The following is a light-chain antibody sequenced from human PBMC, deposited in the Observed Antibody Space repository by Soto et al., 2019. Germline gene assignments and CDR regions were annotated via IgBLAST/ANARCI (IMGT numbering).Light chain of an antibody. V-gene: IGLV2-11*01. J-gene: IGLJ1*01. Sequence: QSALTQPRSVSGSPGQSVTISCTGTSSDVGGYNYVSWYQHHPGRAPKLMIYDVSKRPSGVPDRFSGSKSGNTASLTISGLQAEDEADYYCCSYAGSYLPVVFGTGTKVTVL. CDR2: DVS. CDR1: SSDVGGYNY. CDR3: CSYAGSYLPVV.